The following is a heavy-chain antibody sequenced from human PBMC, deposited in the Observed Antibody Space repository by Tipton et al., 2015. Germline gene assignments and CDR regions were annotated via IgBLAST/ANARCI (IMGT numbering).Heavy chain of an antibody. J-gene: IGHJ4*02. CDR3: FRGGAVSGQRTPFDY. V-gene: IGHV1-46*03. CDR1: GYTFITYN. Sequence: QSGPEVKKPGASVRVSCKASGYTFITYNMHWVRQAPGQGLEWMGFINPRGGTITNTQSFQGRVNLTRDTSTSTVYMELTSLRSEDVAMYYCFRGGAVSGQRTPFDYWGQGNLVTVFS. D-gene: IGHD2-15*01. CDR2: INPRGGTI.